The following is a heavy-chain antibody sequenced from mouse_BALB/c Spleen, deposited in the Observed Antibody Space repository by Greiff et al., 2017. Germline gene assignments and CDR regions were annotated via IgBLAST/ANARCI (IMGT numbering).Heavy chain of an antibody. Sequence: EVKLMESGGGLVKPGGSLKLSCAASGFTFSSYAMSWVRQTPEKRLEWVASISSGGSTYYPDSVMGRCTISRDNARNILYLQMSSLRSEDTAMYYCARGSDGPYCFDYWGQGTTLTVSS. V-gene: IGHV5-6-5*01. CDR2: ISSGGST. CDR3: ARGSDGPYCFDY. J-gene: IGHJ2*01. D-gene: IGHD2-3*01. CDR1: GFTFSSYA.